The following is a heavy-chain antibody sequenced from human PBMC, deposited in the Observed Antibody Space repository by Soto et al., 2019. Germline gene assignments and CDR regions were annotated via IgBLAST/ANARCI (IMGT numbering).Heavy chain of an antibody. D-gene: IGHD4-4*01. J-gene: IGHJ4*02. CDR1: GFSFRKYA. CDR2: ISGSGGSGRG. Sequence: GGSLRLSCVGSGFSFRKYAMNWVRQAPGKGLEWVSGISGSGGSGRGFYADPVKGRFTISRDNSKNTLYPEMNSLRAEDTAVYYCAKDLDDYSSAIDFWGQGTLVTVSS. V-gene: IGHV3-23*01. CDR3: AKDLDDYSSAIDF.